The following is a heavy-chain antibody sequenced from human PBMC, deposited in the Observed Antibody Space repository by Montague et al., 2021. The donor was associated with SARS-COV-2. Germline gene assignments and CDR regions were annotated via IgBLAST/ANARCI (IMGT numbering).Heavy chain of an antibody. V-gene: IGHV4-34*01. J-gene: IGHJ6*02. D-gene: IGHD2-2*01. CDR1: GGSFSGYY. Sequence: SETLSLTCAVYGGSFSGYYWSWIRQPPGKGLEWIGKINHSGSTNXNPSLKSRVTISVDTSKNQFSLKLSSVTAADTAVYYCTREGYQVLWSDYYYYGMDVWGQGTTVTVSS. CDR3: TREGYQVLWSDYYYYGMDV. CDR2: INHSGST.